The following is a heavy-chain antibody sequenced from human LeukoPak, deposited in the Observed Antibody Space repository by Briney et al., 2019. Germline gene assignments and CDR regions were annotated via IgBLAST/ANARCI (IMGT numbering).Heavy chain of an antibody. Sequence: GGSLRLSCAASGFTFSSYWMSWVRQAPGKGLEWVANVKQDGSEKYYVDSVKGRFTISRDNAKNSLYLQMNSLRAEDTAVYYCARDILTGFDWFDPWGQGTLVTVSS. CDR3: ARDILTGFDWFDP. CDR2: VKQDGSEK. J-gene: IGHJ5*02. V-gene: IGHV3-7*03. CDR1: GFTFSSYW. D-gene: IGHD3-9*01.